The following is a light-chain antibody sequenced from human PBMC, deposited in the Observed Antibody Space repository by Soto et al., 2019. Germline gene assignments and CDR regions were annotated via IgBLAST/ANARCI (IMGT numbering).Light chain of an antibody. Sequence: EIVMTQSPATLSLSPGERATLSCRASQSVRTYLAWYQQKPGQAPRLLLFDASQRATVIPARFSGSGSGTDFTLNISHLEPEDFAVYYCHHRSAWPLPFGGGTEVEIK. CDR1: QSVRTY. V-gene: IGKV3-11*01. CDR3: HHRSAWPLP. CDR2: DAS. J-gene: IGKJ4*01.